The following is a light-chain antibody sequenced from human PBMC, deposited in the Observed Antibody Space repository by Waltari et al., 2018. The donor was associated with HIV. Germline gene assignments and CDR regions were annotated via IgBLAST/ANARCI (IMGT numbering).Light chain of an antibody. J-gene: IGKJ2*01. CDR3: QQYNIYPDYT. CDR1: QSNGNW. CDR2: KAS. Sequence: DIQMTQSPSTLSASVGDRVTITFLASQSNGNWLAWYQQQPGRSTRLLLYKASNLQSRVPSRFSGSGSETEFTLTSSSLQPDDSATYLCQQYNIYPDYTFGQWTKLEIK. V-gene: IGKV1-5*03.